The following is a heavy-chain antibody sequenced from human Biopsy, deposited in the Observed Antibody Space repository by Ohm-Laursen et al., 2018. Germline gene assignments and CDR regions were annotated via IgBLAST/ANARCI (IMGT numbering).Heavy chain of an antibody. CDR3: VREFCGGPGCPGWLYFDL. Sequence: SLRLSCSAPGFAFSYYGLHWVRQAPGKGLQWVAVMWSDGINKNYADSAKGRFTISRDNFRNSMYIQMNSLRAGDTAVYYCVREFCGGPGCPGWLYFDLWGRGTLVTVSS. J-gene: IGHJ2*01. D-gene: IGHD2-21*01. CDR1: GFAFSYYG. V-gene: IGHV3-33*01. CDR2: MWSDGINK.